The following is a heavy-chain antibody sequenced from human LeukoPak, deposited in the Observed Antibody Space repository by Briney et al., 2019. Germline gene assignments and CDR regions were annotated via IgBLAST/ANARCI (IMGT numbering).Heavy chain of an antibody. CDR3: ARVPYDSSGYPYFDY. CDR2: IYYSGST. Sequence: SETLSLTCTVSGDSISSSYWSWLRQPPGKGLEGIAYIYYSGSTNYNPSLKSRVTISVDTSKNQFSLKLSSVSAADTAIYYCARVPYDSSGYPYFDYWGQGTLVTVSS. J-gene: IGHJ4*02. V-gene: IGHV4-59*01. D-gene: IGHD3-22*01. CDR1: GDSISSSY.